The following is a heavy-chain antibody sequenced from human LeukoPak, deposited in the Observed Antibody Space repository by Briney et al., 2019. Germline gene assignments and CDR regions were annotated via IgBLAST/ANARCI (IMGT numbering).Heavy chain of an antibody. CDR2: IIPILGIA. Sequence: SVKVSCKASGGTFSSYAISWVRQAPGQGLEWMGRIIPILGIANYAQKFQGRVTITADKSTSTAYMELSSLRSEDTAVYYCARDAIFGVVISKTWGQGTLVTVSS. CDR1: GGTFSSYA. CDR3: ARDAIFGVVISKT. V-gene: IGHV1-69*04. D-gene: IGHD3-3*01. J-gene: IGHJ5*02.